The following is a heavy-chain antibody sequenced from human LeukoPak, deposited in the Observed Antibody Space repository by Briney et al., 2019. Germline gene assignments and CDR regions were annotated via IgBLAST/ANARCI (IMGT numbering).Heavy chain of an antibody. V-gene: IGHV3-33*01. Sequence: PGRSLRLSCAASGFTFSSYGMHWVRQAPGKGLEWVAVIRYDGSNKYYADSVKGRFTISRDNSKNTLYLQMNSLRAEDTAVYYCARDMQNYYDSSGYIGYFDYWGQGTLVTVSS. CDR1: GFTFSSYG. J-gene: IGHJ4*02. CDR3: ARDMQNYYDSSGYIGYFDY. D-gene: IGHD3-22*01. CDR2: IRYDGSNK.